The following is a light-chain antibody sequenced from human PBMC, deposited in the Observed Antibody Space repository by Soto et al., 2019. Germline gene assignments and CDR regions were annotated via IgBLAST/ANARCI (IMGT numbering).Light chain of an antibody. CDR3: AAWDDSLTGTV. V-gene: IGLV1-44*01. Sequence: QSVLTQPPSASGTPGQRVTISCSGSSSNIGSNTVNWYQQLPGTAPKLLIYSLNQRPSGVPDRFSGSKSGTSASLAISGLQSEDEADYYCAAWDDSLTGTVFGGGTKVTVL. J-gene: IGLJ2*01. CDR2: SLN. CDR1: SSNIGSNT.